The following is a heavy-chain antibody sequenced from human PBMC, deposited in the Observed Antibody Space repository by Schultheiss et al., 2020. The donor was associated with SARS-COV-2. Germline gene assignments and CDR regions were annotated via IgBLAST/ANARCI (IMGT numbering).Heavy chain of an antibody. J-gene: IGHJ5*02. Sequence: SETLPLTCAVYGGSFSGYYWSWIRQPPGKGLEWIGEINQSGGTDYNASLKSRVTMSADTSKSHFYLKLSSVTAADTAVYYCARTTVTLSWFDPWGQGTLVTVSS. CDR2: INQSGGT. D-gene: IGHD4-17*01. CDR1: GGSFSGYY. V-gene: IGHV4-34*10. CDR3: ARTTVTLSWFDP.